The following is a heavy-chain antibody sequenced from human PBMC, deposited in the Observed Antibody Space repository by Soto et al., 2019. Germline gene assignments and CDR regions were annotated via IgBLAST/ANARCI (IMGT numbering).Heavy chain of an antibody. V-gene: IGHV3-23*01. CDR3: AKFETRFGSRWYFGWFDP. CDR1: GFRFSSYA. CDR2: VDSSGGDT. J-gene: IGHJ5*02. Sequence: GGSLRLSCAASGFRFSSYAMSWVRQAPGKGLEWVSSVDSSGGDTHYADSVKGRFTISRDNSKTTLYLQIDSLRAEVSAMYFCAKFETRFGSRWYFGWFDPWGQGTLVTVSS. D-gene: IGHD6-13*01.